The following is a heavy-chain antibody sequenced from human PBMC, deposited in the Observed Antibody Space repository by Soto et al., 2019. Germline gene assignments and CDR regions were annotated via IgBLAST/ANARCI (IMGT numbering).Heavy chain of an antibody. CDR3: ARAQGSSGWFDP. CDR1: GDYLSGGGYY. V-gene: IGHV4-31*02. D-gene: IGHD6-13*01. Sequence: SETLSLTCTVSGDYLSGGGYYWRWINPHPGRGLEWIGHVHYSGSTYYNPSLKSRVTISVDTSKNQFSLKLSSVTAADTAVYKCARAQGSSGWFDPWGQGTPVTVSS. CDR2: VHYSGST. J-gene: IGHJ5*02.